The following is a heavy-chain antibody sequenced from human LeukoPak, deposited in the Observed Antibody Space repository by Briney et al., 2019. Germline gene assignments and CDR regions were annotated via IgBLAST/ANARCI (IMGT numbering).Heavy chain of an antibody. Sequence: PGGSLRLSCAASGFTFSSYAMGWVRQAPGKGLEWVSAISGSGGSTYYADSVKGRFTISRDNSKNTLYLQMNSLRAEDTAVYYCAKGNEWELLRYFDYWGQGTLVTVSS. V-gene: IGHV3-23*01. D-gene: IGHD1-26*01. J-gene: IGHJ4*02. CDR1: GFTFSSYA. CDR2: ISGSGGST. CDR3: AKGNEWELLRYFDY.